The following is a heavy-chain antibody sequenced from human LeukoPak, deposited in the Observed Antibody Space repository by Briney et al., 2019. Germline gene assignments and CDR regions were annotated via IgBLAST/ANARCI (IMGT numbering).Heavy chain of an antibody. D-gene: IGHD3-22*01. V-gene: IGHV4-4*02. CDR3: ARSNYYDDFDY. Sequence: SGTLSLTCAVSGGSISSSNWWSWVRQPPGKGLEWIGEIYHSGSTNYNPSLKGRVTISVDKSKNQFSLKLSSVTAADTAVYYCARSNYYDDFDYWGQGTLVTVSS. CDR1: GGSISSSNW. CDR2: IYHSGST. J-gene: IGHJ4*02.